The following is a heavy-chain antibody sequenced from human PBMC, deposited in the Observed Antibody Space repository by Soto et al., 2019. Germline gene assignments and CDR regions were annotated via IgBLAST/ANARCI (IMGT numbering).Heavy chain of an antibody. CDR3: ARGRYGDY. J-gene: IGHJ4*02. CDR1: GYDFTTYG. CDR2: ISAHNGNT. Sequence: QVHLVQSGAEVKKPGASVKVSCKGSGYDFTTYGITWVRQAPGKGLEWMAWISAHNGNTDYAQKLQGRVTVTRDKSTSTAYMELRSLRSDDTAMYYCARGRYGDYWGQGALVTVSS. D-gene: IGHD1-1*01. V-gene: IGHV1-18*01.